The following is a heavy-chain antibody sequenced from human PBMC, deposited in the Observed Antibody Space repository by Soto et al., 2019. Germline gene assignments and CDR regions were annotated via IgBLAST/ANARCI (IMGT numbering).Heavy chain of an antibody. D-gene: IGHD7-27*01. Sequence: QVQLVQSGAEVKKPGASVRVSCKASGYTFTSYDIYWVRQATGQGLEWMGWMNPFSGNAVYTQKFQDRVTMTRDTSINTAYMELTSLRSEDTAVYYCARDTGDGTFDFWGQGTLVTVSS. CDR2: MNPFSGNA. CDR1: GYTFTSYD. J-gene: IGHJ4*02. CDR3: ARDTGDGTFDF. V-gene: IGHV1-8*01.